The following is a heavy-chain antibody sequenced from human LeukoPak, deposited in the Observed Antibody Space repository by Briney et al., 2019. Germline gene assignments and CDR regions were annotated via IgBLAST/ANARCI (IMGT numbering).Heavy chain of an antibody. J-gene: IGHJ4*02. Sequence: TGGSLRLSCAASGFTFTNAWMSWVRQAPGKGLEWVAVISYDGTKKYYADSVKGRFTISRDNSKNTLYLQMNSLRAEDTALYYCARGKVGATPWHCDYWGQGTLVTVSS. CDR2: ISYDGTKK. D-gene: IGHD1-26*01. CDR3: ARGKVGATPWHCDY. CDR1: GFTFTNAW. V-gene: IGHV3-30*03.